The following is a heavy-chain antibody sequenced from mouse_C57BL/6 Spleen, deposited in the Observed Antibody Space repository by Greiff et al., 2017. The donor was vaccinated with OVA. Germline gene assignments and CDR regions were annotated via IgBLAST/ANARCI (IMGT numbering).Heavy chain of an antibody. CDR2: IDPSDSYT. J-gene: IGHJ1*03. CDR3: ARSEVYWYFDV. V-gene: IGHV1-69*01. Sequence: QVQLQQPGAELVMPGASVKLSCKASGYTFTSYWMHWVKQRPGQGLEWIGEIDPSDSYTNYYQKFKGKSTLTVDKSSSTAYMQLSSLTSEDSAVYYCARSEVYWYFDVWGTGTTVTVSS. CDR1: GYTFTSYW.